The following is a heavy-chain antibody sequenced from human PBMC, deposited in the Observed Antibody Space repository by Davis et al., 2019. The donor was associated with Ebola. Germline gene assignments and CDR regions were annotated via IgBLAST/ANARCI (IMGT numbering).Heavy chain of an antibody. J-gene: IGHJ3*01. CDR3: ASSGSPRVPF. D-gene: IGHD1-26*01. Sequence: GRFTISRDNAKNSLYLQMNSLRAEDTAVYYCASSGSPRVPFWGQGTMVTVSS. V-gene: IGHV3-11*06.